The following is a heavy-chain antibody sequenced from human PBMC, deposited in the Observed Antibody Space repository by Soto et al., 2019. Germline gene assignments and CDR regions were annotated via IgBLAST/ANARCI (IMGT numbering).Heavy chain of an antibody. CDR2: ISYDGSNK. J-gene: IGHJ6*02. D-gene: IGHD1-26*01. CDR1: GFTFSSYG. V-gene: IGHV3-30*18. CDR3: AKDRLGATLRDYYYGMDV. Sequence: SLRLSCAASGFTFSSYGMHWVRQAPGKGLEWVAVISYDGSNKYYADSVKGRFTISRDNSKNTLYLQMNSLRAEDTAVYYCAKDRLGATLRDYYYGMDVWGQGTTVTVSS.